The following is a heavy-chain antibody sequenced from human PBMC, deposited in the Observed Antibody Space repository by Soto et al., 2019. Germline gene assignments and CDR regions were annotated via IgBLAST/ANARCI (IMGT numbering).Heavy chain of an antibody. V-gene: IGHV3-48*02. CDR3: VRGVVVVVGSTAENFDH. Sequence: PAGCLRLSCVTSGFTFTKYGVNWVRQAPGKGLEWVSYISYSGETKYYADSLKGRYAISRDDAENSVYLQMNSLRDEDTAFYYCVRGVVVVVGSTAENFDHWGEGTLVTVSS. J-gene: IGHJ4*02. CDR2: ISYSGETK. CDR1: GFTFTKYG. D-gene: IGHD2-15*01.